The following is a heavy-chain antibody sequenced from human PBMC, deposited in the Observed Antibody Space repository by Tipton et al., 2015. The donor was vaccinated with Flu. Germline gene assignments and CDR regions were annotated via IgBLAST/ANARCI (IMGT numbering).Heavy chain of an antibody. Sequence: GSLRLSCSVSGFTFSRYGMSWVRQAPGKGLEWVSGFSASGRTTYFADSVKGRFTISRDNFKNTLYLQMNSLRDEDTAVYYCAKVIPELVAGLDYWGQGTLVTVSP. V-gene: IGHV3-23*01. J-gene: IGHJ4*02. CDR2: FSASGRTT. CDR3: AKVIPELVAGLDY. D-gene: IGHD6-19*01. CDR1: GFTFSRYG.